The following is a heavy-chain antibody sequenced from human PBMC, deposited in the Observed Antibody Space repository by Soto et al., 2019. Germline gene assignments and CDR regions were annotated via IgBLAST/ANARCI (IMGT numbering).Heavy chain of an antibody. J-gene: IGHJ6*02. CDR2: ISGSGGST. D-gene: IGHD3-10*01. CDR1: GFTFSSYA. Sequence: GGSLRLSCAACGFTFSSYAMSWVRQAPGKGLEWVSAISGSGGSTCYADSVKGRFTISRDNSKNTLYLQMNSLRAEDTAVYYCAKNYYGSGSYYNNYYYYGMDVWGQGTTVTVSS. CDR3: AKNYYGSGSYYNNYYYYGMDV. V-gene: IGHV3-23*01.